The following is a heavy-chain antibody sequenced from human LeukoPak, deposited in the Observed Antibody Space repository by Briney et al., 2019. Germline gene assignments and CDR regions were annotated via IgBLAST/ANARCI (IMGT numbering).Heavy chain of an antibody. V-gene: IGHV3-64D*06. D-gene: IGHD3-9*01. CDR1: GFTFSSYT. CDR3: VIVRGYFDSSGSDY. CDR2: ITNNGGNT. Sequence: GGSLRLCCSASGFTFSSYTIHSVRQAPGQGLEFVSAITNNGGNTYYAESVKGRFTISRDNSKNTVYLQMSSLRAEDTAVYYCVIVRGYFDSSGSDYWGQGTLVTVSS. J-gene: IGHJ4*02.